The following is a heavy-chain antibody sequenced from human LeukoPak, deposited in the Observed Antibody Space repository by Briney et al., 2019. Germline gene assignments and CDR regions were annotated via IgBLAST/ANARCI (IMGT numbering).Heavy chain of an antibody. J-gene: IGHJ4*02. CDR3: AGSAPSYYVAFGY. D-gene: IGHD1-26*01. CDR2: TCNRGST. V-gene: IGHV4-59*08. Sequence: PSETLSLTCTVSGVSISSFCWSWIRQPPGKGLEWIGYTCNRGSTNSNPSLKSRVTILADTSKNQFSLRLSSVTAADTAVYYCAGSAPSYYVAFGYWGQGTLVTVSS. CDR1: GVSISSFC.